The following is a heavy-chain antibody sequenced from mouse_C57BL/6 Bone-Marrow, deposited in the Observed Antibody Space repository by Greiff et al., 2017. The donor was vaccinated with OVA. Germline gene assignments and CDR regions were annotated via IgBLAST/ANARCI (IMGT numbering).Heavy chain of an antibody. J-gene: IGHJ4*01. D-gene: IGHD2-2*01. V-gene: IGHV1-50*01. CDR3: AKAGYGCETCYAMDY. CDR1: GYTFTSYW. CDR2: IDPSDSYT. Sequence: VQLQQPGAELVKPGASVKLSCKASGYTFTSYWMQWVKQRPGQGLEWIGEIDPSDSYTNYNQTFKGKATLTVDTSSSTASMQLSSLTSEESAVYSCAKAGYGCETCYAMDYGGRGTAVTVTS.